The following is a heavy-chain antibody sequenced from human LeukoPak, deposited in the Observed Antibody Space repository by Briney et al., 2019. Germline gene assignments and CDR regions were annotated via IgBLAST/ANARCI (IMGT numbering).Heavy chain of an antibody. J-gene: IGHJ3*02. D-gene: IGHD2-21*02. CDR2: ISGSGGST. V-gene: IGHV3-23*01. CDR1: GFTFSSYA. CDR3: AKVCYWTPI. Sequence: GGSLRLSCAAAGFTFSSYAMTWVRQAPGKGLEWVSAISGSGGSTYYADSVKGRFTISRDNSKNTLYLQMNSLRAEDTAFYYCAKVCYWTPIWGQGTMVTVSS.